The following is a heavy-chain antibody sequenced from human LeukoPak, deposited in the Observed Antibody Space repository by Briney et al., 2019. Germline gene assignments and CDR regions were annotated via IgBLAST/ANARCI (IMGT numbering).Heavy chain of an antibody. V-gene: IGHV3-33*01. D-gene: IGHD6-13*01. Sequence: GGSLRLSCAASGFTFSSYGMHWVRQAPGKGLEWVAVIWYDGSNKYYADSVKGRFTISRDNSKNTLYLQMNSLRAEDTAVYYCATSNFGAAAGAFDIWGQGTMVTVSS. CDR1: GFTFSSYG. CDR2: IWYDGSNK. J-gene: IGHJ3*02. CDR3: ATSNFGAAAGAFDI.